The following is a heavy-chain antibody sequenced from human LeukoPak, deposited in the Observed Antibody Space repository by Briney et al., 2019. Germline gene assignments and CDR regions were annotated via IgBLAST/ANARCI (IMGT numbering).Heavy chain of an antibody. CDR3: ARPLGYCSDSRCPQSWFDP. D-gene: IGHD2-15*01. V-gene: IGHV4-34*01. CDR1: GGSFSGYY. J-gene: IGHJ5*02. CDR2: INHSGST. Sequence: SETLSLTCAVYGGSFSGYYWSWIRQPPGKGLEWIGEINHSGSTNYNPSLKSRVTISVDTSKNQFSLKLSSVTAADTAVYYCARPLGYCSDSRCPQSWFDPWGQGTLVTVSS.